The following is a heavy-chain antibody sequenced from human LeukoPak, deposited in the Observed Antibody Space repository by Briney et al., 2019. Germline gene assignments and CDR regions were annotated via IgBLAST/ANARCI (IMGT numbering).Heavy chain of an antibody. D-gene: IGHD3-10*01. CDR2: FDPEDGET. J-gene: IGHJ3*02. CDR3: ATVFMVRGVIKDAFDI. V-gene: IGHV1-24*01. CDR1: GYTLTELS. Sequence: GASVKVSCKVSGYTLTELSMHWVRQAPGKGLEWMGGFDPEDGETIYAQKFQGRVTMTEDTSTDTAYMELSSLRSEDTAVYYCATVFMVRGVIKDAFDIWGQGTMVTVSS.